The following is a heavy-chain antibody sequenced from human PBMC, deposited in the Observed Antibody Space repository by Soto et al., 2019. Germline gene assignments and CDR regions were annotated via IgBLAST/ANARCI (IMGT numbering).Heavy chain of an antibody. Sequence: SETLYLTCTVSGGSISSYYWSWIRHPPGKGLEWIGYIYYSGSTNYNPSLKSRVTISVDTSKNQFSLKLSSVTAADTAVYYCARLVWSYGTWFDPWGQGTLVTVSS. CDR3: ARLVWSYGTWFDP. CDR1: GGSISSYY. CDR2: IYYSGST. D-gene: IGHD5-18*01. V-gene: IGHV4-59*08. J-gene: IGHJ5*02.